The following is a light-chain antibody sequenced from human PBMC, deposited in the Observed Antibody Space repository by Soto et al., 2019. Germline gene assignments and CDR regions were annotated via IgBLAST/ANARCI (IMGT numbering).Light chain of an antibody. CDR2: YAS. V-gene: IGKV3-15*01. CDR3: QQYNNWPPIT. CDR1: QSVSNN. J-gene: IGKJ5*01. Sequence: EIMMTQPPATLSVSPGERATLSCRASQSVSNNLAWYQQKPGQAPRLLIYYASTRATGIPARFSGCGSGTEFTLTISSLQAEDFALYYCQQYNNWPPITCGQGPRLEIK.